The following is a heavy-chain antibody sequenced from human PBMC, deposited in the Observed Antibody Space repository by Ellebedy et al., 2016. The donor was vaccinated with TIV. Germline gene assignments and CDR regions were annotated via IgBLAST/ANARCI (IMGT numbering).Heavy chain of an antibody. CDR1: GFTFSSYS. V-gene: IGHV3-7*03. J-gene: IGHJ6*02. Sequence: GGSLRLSXAASGFTFSSYSMNWVRQAPGKGLEWVANIKQDGSEKYYVDSVKGRFTISRDNAKNSLYLQMNSLRAEDTAVYYCARDPYYDFWSGYSPYYYYYGMDVWGQGTTVTVSS. CDR3: ARDPYYDFWSGYSPYYYYYGMDV. D-gene: IGHD3-3*01. CDR2: IKQDGSEK.